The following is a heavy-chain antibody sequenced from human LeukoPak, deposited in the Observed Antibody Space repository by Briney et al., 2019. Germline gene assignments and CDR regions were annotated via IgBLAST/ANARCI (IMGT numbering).Heavy chain of an antibody. D-gene: IGHD3-3*01. V-gene: IGHV4-61*02. Sequence: SQTLSFTCTVSGGSISSGSYYWSWIRQPAGKGLEWIARIYTSGSTNYNPSLKSRVTISVDTSKNQFSLKLSSVTAADTAVYYCARGSITIFGVAPPADYWGQGTLVTVSS. CDR3: ARGSITIFGVAPPADY. J-gene: IGHJ4*02. CDR2: IYTSGST. CDR1: GGSISSGSYY.